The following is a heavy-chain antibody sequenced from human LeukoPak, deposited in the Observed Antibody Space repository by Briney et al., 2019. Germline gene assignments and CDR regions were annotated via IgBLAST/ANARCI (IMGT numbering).Heavy chain of an antibody. D-gene: IGHD3-22*01. Sequence: SQTLSLTCTVSGGSISSGSYYWSWIRQPAGKGLEWIGRIYTSGSTNYNPSLKSRVTISVDTSKNQFSLKLSSVTAADTAVYYCARTHYYDSSGYSAFDIWGQGTMVTVSS. CDR3: ARTHYYDSSGYSAFDI. CDR2: IYTSGST. J-gene: IGHJ3*02. CDR1: GGSISSGSYY. V-gene: IGHV4-61*02.